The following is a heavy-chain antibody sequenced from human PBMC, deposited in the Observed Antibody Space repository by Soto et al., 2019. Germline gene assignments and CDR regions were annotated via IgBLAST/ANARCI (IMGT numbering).Heavy chain of an antibody. CDR2: IIPIFGTA. V-gene: IGHV1-69*13. CDR3: ANVVVPAAQRVYYGMDV. CDR1: GGTFSSYA. J-gene: IGHJ6*02. Sequence: ASVKVSCKASGGTFSSYAISWVRQAPGQGLEWMGGIIPIFGTANYAQKFQGRVTITADESTSTAYMELSSLRSEDTAVYYCANVVVPAAQRVYYGMDVWGQGTTVTVSS. D-gene: IGHD2-2*01.